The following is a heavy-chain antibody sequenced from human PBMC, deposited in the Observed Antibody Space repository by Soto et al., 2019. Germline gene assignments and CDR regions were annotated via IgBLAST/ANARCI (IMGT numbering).Heavy chain of an antibody. CDR1: GFTFSSYS. J-gene: IGHJ5*02. CDR3: ARGEDHYDFWSGTS. CDR2: ISSSSSYI. D-gene: IGHD3-3*01. V-gene: IGHV3-21*01. Sequence: EVQLVESGGGLVKPGWSLRLSCAASGFTFSSYSMNWVRQAPGKGLEWVSSISSSSSYIYYADSVKGRFTISRDNAKISLYLQMNSLRAEDTAVYYCARGEDHYDFWSGTSWGKGTLFTVSS.